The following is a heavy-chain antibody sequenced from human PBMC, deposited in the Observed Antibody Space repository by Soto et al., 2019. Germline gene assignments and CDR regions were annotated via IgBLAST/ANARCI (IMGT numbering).Heavy chain of an antibody. V-gene: IGHV4-34*01. D-gene: IGHD6-13*01. Sequence: SETLSLTCAVYGGAFSGYYWSWIRQPPGKGLEWIGEINHSGSTNYNPSLQSRVTISVDTSKNQFSLKLSSVTAADTAVYYCARGLPAAGERCLNWFDPWGQGTLVTVSS. CDR2: INHSGST. CDR3: ARGLPAAGERCLNWFDP. CDR1: GGAFSGYY. J-gene: IGHJ5*02.